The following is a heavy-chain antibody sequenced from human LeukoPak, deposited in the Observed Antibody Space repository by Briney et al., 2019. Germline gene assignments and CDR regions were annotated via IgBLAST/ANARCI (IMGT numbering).Heavy chain of an antibody. CDR2: IRSKANSYAT. CDR3: TSVGDGYNPDY. Sequence: GGSLKLSCAASGFTFSGSAKHWVRQASGKGLEWVGRIRSKANSYATAYAASVKGRFTISRDDSKNTAYLQMNSLKTEDTAVYYCTSVGDGYNPDYWGQGTLVTVSS. V-gene: IGHV3-73*01. CDR1: GFTFSGSA. D-gene: IGHD5-24*01. J-gene: IGHJ4*02.